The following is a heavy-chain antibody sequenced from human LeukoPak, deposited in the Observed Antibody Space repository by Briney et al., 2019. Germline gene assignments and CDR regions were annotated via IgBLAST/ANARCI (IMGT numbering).Heavy chain of an antibody. J-gene: IGHJ6*04. CDR2: ISSNSENR. CDR1: GFTFDDYA. D-gene: IGHD3-10*01. CDR3: AKDIGFGITMFRAMDV. V-gene: IGHV3-9*01. Sequence: GRSLRLSCAASGFTFDDYAMHWVRQAPGKGLEWVSGISSNSENRGYAESVKGRFTISRDDAKNSLFLQMNSLKTEDTALYYCAKDIGFGITMFRAMDVWGKGTTVTISS.